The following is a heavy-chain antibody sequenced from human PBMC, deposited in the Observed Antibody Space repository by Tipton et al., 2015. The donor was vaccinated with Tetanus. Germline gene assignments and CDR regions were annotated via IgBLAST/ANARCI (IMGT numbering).Heavy chain of an antibody. Sequence: LRLSCTVSGDSVSTGNFYWSWIRQPPGKGLEWIAFIHHSGLAFSKPSLKSRVSISIDTSQNQFSLRLTSGTAADTAVYFCGRNVYTVTKDAFDLWGHGTLVNVSS. CDR3: GRNVYTVTKDAFDL. D-gene: IGHD4-11*01. J-gene: IGHJ3*01. CDR2: IHHSGLA. CDR1: GDSVSTGNFY. V-gene: IGHV4-30-4*01.